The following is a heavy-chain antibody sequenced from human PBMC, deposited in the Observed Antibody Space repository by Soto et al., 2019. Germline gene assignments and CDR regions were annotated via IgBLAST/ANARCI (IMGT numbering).Heavy chain of an antibody. J-gene: IGHJ3*02. CDR1: GFTFSSYG. D-gene: IGHD5-18*01. CDR3: AKGFNGYSYGGDAFDI. Sequence: QVQLVESGGGVVQPGRSLRLSCAASGFTFSSYGMHWVRQAPGKGLEWVAVISYDGSNKYYADSVKGRFTISRDNSKNTLYLQMNSLRAEDTAVYYCAKGFNGYSYGGDAFDIWGQGTMVTVSS. CDR2: ISYDGSNK. V-gene: IGHV3-30*18.